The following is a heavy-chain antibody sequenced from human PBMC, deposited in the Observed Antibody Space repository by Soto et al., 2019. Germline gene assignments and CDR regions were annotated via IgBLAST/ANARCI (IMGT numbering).Heavy chain of an antibody. D-gene: IGHD6-13*01. CDR2: ISSSSSYI. Sequence: EVQLVESGGGLVKPGGSLRLSCAASGFTFSCYSMNWVRQAPGKGLEWVSSISSSSSYIYYADSVKGRFTISRDNAKNSLYLQMNSLRADDTAVYYCARTIGCTVVAAANTNTYYYYCMDVWGKGTTVTVSS. CDR1: GFTFSCYS. J-gene: IGHJ6*03. CDR3: ARTIGCTVVAAANTNTYYYYCMDV. V-gene: IGHV3-21*01.